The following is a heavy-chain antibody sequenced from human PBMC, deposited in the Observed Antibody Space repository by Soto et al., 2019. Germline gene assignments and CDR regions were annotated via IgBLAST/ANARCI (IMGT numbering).Heavy chain of an antibody. J-gene: IGHJ5*02. V-gene: IGHV4-59*01. CDR2: WSYSGGT. CDR3: ARDGSGWPTNWFDP. D-gene: IGHD6-19*01. CDR1: GGSITSYF. Sequence: QVQLQESGPGLVKPSETLSLTCTVSGGSITSYFWSWIRQPPGKGLEWIGYWSYSGGTNYNPSLKSRVTMSADTSKNQFSLKLSSVTAADTAVYYCARDGSGWPTNWFDPWGQGTLVTVSS.